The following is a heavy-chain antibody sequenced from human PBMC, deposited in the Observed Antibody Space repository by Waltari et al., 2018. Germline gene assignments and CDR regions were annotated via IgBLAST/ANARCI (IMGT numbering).Heavy chain of an antibody. Sequence: QVQLQESGPGLVKPSETLSLTCSVSGGSISSYYWSWIRQPPGKGLEGHGYIYDRRPTNYHPALSSRGTMSIDTSKTQFSLRLTSVTAADTAVYYCARGINYSSGWFFDYWGQGILVTVSS. CDR1: GGSISSYY. CDR2: IYDRRPT. D-gene: IGHD6-19*01. CDR3: ARGINYSSGWFFDY. V-gene: IGHV4-59*01. J-gene: IGHJ4*02.